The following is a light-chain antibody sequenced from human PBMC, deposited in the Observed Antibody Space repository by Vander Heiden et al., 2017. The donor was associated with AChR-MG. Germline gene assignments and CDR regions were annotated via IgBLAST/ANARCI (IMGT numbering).Light chain of an antibody. Sequence: QSALTQPASVSGSPGQSITISCTGTSSDVGGYNVVSWYQHHPGKAPKLIIFDVSKRPSGVSNRFSGSKSANTASLTISGLQADDEADYYCTSYTTSGTLRVFGGGTKLTVL. J-gene: IGLJ3*02. CDR1: SSDVGGYNV. CDR2: DVS. CDR3: TSYTTSGTLRV. V-gene: IGLV2-14*03.